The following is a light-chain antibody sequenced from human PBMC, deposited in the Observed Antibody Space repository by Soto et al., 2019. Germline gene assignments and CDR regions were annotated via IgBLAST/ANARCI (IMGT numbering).Light chain of an antibody. J-gene: IGLJ2*01. CDR2: EIS. Sequence: QSVLTQPASVSGSPGQSITISCTGTSSDVGGYNYVSWYQQHPGKAPKLMIYEISKRPSGVSDRFSGSKTGKTASLTISGLQAEDEADYYCSSYTSINKVFGGGTKVTVL. V-gene: IGLV2-14*01. CDR3: SSYTSINKV. CDR1: SSDVGGYNY.